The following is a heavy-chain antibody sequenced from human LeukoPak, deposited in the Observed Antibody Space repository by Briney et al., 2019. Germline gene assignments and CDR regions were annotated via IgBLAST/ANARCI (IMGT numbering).Heavy chain of an antibody. CDR2: IRSKTYAGTA. CDR1: GFIFADYA. J-gene: IGHJ5*02. D-gene: IGHD6-13*01. Sequence: GGSLRPSCTASGFIFADYAMTWVRQAPGKGLEWVGFIRSKTYAGTAEYAASVRGRFIISRDDSKRIAYLQMNSLNTEDAAVYYCTRVGYSNKYFEAWLDPWGQGTLVTVSS. CDR3: TRVGYSNKYFEAWLDP. V-gene: IGHV3-49*04.